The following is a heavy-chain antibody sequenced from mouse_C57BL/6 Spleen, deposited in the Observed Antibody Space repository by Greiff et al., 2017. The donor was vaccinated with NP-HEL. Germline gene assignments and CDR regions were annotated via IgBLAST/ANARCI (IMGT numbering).Heavy chain of an antibody. CDR1: GYTFTSYG. V-gene: IGHV1-81*01. CDR3: ARSTMVTTEAMDY. CDR2: IYPRSGNT. J-gene: IGHJ4*01. Sequence: VQLQQSGAELARPGASVKLSCKASGYTFTSYGISWVKQRTGQGLEWIGEIYPRSGNTYYNEKFKGKATLTADKSSSTAYMELRSLTSEDSAVYFCARSTMVTTEAMDYWGQGTSVTVSS. D-gene: IGHD2-2*01.